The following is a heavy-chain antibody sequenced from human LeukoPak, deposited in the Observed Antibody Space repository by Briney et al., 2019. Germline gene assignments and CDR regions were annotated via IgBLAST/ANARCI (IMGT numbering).Heavy chain of an antibody. J-gene: IGHJ4*03. V-gene: IGHV4-59*01. Sequence: PSETLSLTCTVSGGSISSYYWSWIRQPPGKGLEWIGYIYYSGSTNYNPSLKSRVTISVDTSKNQFSLKLSSVTAADTAVYYCARDQIGGSYHDYWGQGTLVTVSS. CDR2: IYYSGST. CDR1: GGSISSYY. D-gene: IGHD1-26*01. CDR3: ARDQIGGSYHDY.